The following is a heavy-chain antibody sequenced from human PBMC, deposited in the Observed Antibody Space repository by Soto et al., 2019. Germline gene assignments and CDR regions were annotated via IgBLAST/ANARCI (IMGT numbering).Heavy chain of an antibody. CDR1: GFSISTYW. CDR2: IKEDGSEE. Sequence: EVQLVESGGGSVQPGGSLRLSCAASGFSISTYWMNWVRQAPGKGLEWVANIKEDGSEEHYVDSVKGRFTISRDNAKNSLFLDMNSLRGDDTAVYYCARDCGAPGRGSAFGYYYHFGMDVWGQGTTVTVPS. CDR3: ARDCGAPGRGSAFGYYYHFGMDV. V-gene: IGHV3-7*05. D-gene: IGHD2-15*01. J-gene: IGHJ6*02.